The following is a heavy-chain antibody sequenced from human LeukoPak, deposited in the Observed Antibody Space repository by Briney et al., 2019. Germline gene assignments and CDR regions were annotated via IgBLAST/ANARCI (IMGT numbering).Heavy chain of an antibody. J-gene: IGHJ4*02. Sequence: ASVTVSFKASGYTFTSYGISWVRQAPGQGLEWMGWISAYKGNTNYAQKLQGRVTMTTDTSTSTAYMELRSLRSDDTAVYYCARDRCSGGSCYTYYFDYWGQGTLVTVSS. CDR2: ISAYKGNT. CDR3: ARDRCSGGSCYTYYFDY. V-gene: IGHV1-18*01. D-gene: IGHD2-15*01. CDR1: GYTFTSYG.